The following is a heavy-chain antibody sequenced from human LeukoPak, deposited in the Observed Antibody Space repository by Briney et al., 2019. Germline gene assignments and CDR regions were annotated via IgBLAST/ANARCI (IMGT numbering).Heavy chain of an antibody. CDR1: GFTFDDYA. J-gene: IGHJ4*02. CDR2: ISWNSGSI. Sequence: GGSLRLSCAASGFTFDDYAMHWVRQAPGKGLEWVADISWNSGSIGYADSVKGRFTISRDNAKNSQYLQMNSLRAEDTALYYCAKDIWHYSKGLGLYYWGQGTLVTVSS. CDR3: AKDIWHYSKGLGLYY. D-gene: IGHD4-11*01. V-gene: IGHV3-9*01.